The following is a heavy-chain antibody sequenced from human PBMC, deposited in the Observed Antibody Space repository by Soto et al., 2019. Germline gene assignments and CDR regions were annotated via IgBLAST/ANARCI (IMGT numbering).Heavy chain of an antibody. CDR3: AMSAYQLLPHDACDF. V-gene: IGHV3-48*04. D-gene: IGHD2-2*01. CDR2: ISGASTHI. J-gene: IGHJ3*01. Sequence: EVQLVESGGGLVQPRGSLSLSCAASGFTFTSHSMNWVRQAPGKGLEWISYISGASTHIYYADSVKGRFTISRDNAKNSLYLQMNSLRAEDTAVSYCAMSAYQLLPHDACDFWCQGTMVTVSS. CDR1: GFTFTSHS.